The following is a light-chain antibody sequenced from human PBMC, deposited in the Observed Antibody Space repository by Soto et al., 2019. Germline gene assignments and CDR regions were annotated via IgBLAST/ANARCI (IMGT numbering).Light chain of an antibody. CDR2: GAS. J-gene: IGKJ1*01. V-gene: IGKV3-11*01. CDR3: QQRSNWPPWT. Sequence: EIVLTQSPATLSLSPGESAPLSCRASQSVSSYLAWYQQKPGQAPRLLIYGASTRATDIPARFSGSGSGTEFTLTISSLEPEDFAVYYCQQRSNWPPWTFGQGTKVDIK. CDR1: QSVSSY.